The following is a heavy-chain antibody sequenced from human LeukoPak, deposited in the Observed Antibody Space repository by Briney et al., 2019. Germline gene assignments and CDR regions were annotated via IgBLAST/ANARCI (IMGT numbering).Heavy chain of an antibody. CDR2: ITPIFGTA. V-gene: IGHV1-69*13. D-gene: IGHD3-22*01. J-gene: IGHJ6*03. Sequence: GASVKVSCKASGGTFSSYAISWVRQAPGQGLEWMGGITPIFGTANYAQKFQGRVTITADESTSTAYMELSSLRSEDTAVYYCASLNYYDSSGYSRYYYYYYMDVWGKGTTVTVSS. CDR1: GGTFSSYA. CDR3: ASLNYYDSSGYSRYYYYYYMDV.